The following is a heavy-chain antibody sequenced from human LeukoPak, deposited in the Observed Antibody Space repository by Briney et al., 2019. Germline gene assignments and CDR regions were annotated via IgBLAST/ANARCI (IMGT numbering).Heavy chain of an antibody. D-gene: IGHD3-10*01. Sequence: ASVKVSCKVSGYTLTELSMHWVRQAPGKGLEWMGGFDPEDGETIYAQKFQGRVTMTEDTSTDTAYMELSSLRSEDTAVYYCATMYYYGSGSYYPRWSNWFDPWGQGTLVTVSS. CDR2: FDPEDGET. J-gene: IGHJ5*02. CDR3: ATMYYYGSGSYYPRWSNWFDP. CDR1: GYTLTELS. V-gene: IGHV1-24*01.